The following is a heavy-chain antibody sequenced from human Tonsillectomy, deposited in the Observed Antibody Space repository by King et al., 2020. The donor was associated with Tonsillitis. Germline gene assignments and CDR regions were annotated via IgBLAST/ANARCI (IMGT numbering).Heavy chain of an antibody. V-gene: IGHV1-18*01. CDR1: GYTFSSYG. CDR3: ARALKSLVIYYYYYGMDV. CDR2: ISAHNGYT. J-gene: IGHJ6*02. Sequence: VQLVQSGAEVKKPGASVKVSCKASGYTFSSYGISWVRQAPGQGLEWMGWISAHNGYTNYAQKFQDRVTMTTATSTSTAYIELRSLRSDDTAVYYCARALKSLVIYYYYYGMDVWGQGTTVTVSS. D-gene: IGHD4-23*01.